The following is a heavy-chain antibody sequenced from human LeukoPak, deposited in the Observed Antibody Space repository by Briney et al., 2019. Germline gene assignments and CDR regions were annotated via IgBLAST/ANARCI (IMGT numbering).Heavy chain of an antibody. CDR3: AGRAQTTGWSFDY. CDR1: GGSITTYH. V-gene: IGHV4-4*07. J-gene: IGHJ4*02. CDR2: IHSIGYT. D-gene: IGHD6-19*01. Sequence: PSGTLSLTCLLSGGSITTYHSTWIRQPAGKGLQLIGQIHSIGYTKYNPSLKSRVAMSLDTSKGQFSLDLSSVTAADSAVNYCAGRAQTTGWSFDYWGQGGLVTVSS.